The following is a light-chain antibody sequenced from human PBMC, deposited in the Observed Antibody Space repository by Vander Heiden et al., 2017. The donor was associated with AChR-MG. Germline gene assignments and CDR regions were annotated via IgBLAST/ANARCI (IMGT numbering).Light chain of an antibody. Sequence: EHALTQSPGTLSLSPGERATVSCRASQSLSRNYLAWYQHKPGQAPRLVIFAASSRATDIPDRFSGSGSGTDFTLTISRLEPEDFAVYYCQQYDTLPLTFGGGTKVEIK. V-gene: IGKV3-20*01. CDR2: AAS. CDR1: QSLSRNY. J-gene: IGKJ4*01. CDR3: QQYDTLPLT.